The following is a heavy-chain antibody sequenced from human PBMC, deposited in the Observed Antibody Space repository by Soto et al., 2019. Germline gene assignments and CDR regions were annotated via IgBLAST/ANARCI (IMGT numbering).Heavy chain of an antibody. CDR1: GFTFRTYE. CDR3: AREGIATAGPHFDY. D-gene: IGHD6-13*01. Sequence: VQLVESGGGVVQPGRSLRLSCAASGFTFRTYEMNWVRQAPGKGLEWISYISSSDNTVFYADAVKGRFTISRDNAKNSLYLHMNSLRAEDTAVYYCAREGIATAGPHFDYWGQGTLVTVSS. V-gene: IGHV3-48*03. CDR2: ISSSDNTV. J-gene: IGHJ4*02.